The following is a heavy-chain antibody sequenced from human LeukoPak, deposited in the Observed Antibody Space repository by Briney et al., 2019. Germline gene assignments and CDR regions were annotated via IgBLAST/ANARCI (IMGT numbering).Heavy chain of an antibody. CDR1: GFTVSSYW. Sequence: GGSLRLSCAASGFTVSSYWIHWVRQAPGKGLVWVSRINSDGSSTSYADSVKGRFTISRDNAKNTLYLQMNSLRAEDTAVYYCARVLIATNWFDPWGQGTLVTVSS. D-gene: IGHD5-24*01. CDR3: ARVLIATNWFDP. V-gene: IGHV3-74*01. CDR2: INSDGSST. J-gene: IGHJ5*02.